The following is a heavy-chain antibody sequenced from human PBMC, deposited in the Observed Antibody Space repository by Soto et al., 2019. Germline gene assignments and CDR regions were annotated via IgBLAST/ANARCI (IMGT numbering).Heavy chain of an antibody. D-gene: IGHD3-22*01. CDR2: INHSGST. Sequence: PSETLSLTCAVYGGSFSGYYWSWIRQPPGKGLEWIGEINHSGSTNYNPSIKSRVTISVDTSKNQFSLKLSPVTAADTAVYYCARGIYDSSGYREGPALRYYYGMDVWGQGTTVTVSS. CDR1: GGSFSGYY. V-gene: IGHV4-34*01. CDR3: ARGIYDSSGYREGPALRYYYGMDV. J-gene: IGHJ6*02.